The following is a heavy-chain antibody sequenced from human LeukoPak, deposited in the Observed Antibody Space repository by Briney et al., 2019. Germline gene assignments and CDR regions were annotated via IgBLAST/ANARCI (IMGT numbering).Heavy chain of an antibody. CDR2: ISGSDDGT. D-gene: IGHD2-15*01. V-gene: IGHV3-23*01. Sequence: GGTLRLSCAASGFTFSTYAMSWVRQIPGKGLEWVSAISGSDDGTYYADSVKGRFTISRDNSRNTLYLQMNSLRAEDTAVYYCAKGRVAPRVDYFDYWGQGTLVTVSS. J-gene: IGHJ4*02. CDR3: AKGRVAPRVDYFDY. CDR1: GFTFSTYA.